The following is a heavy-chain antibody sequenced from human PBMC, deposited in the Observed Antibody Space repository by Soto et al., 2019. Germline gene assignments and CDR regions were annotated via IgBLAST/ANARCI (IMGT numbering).Heavy chain of an antibody. CDR2: ISSSGNTI. Sequence: EVQMVESGGGLVQPGGSLRLSCAASGFSFSRYSMSWVRQAPGKGLEWVSYISSSGNTIYYADSGKGRFTISRDNAKNSLYMQMNSLRAEDTAVYYCGGATIHYNGMDVWGQGTTVTVSS. J-gene: IGHJ6*02. V-gene: IGHV3-48*01. D-gene: IGHD3-3*01. CDR3: GGATIHYNGMDV. CDR1: GFSFSRYS.